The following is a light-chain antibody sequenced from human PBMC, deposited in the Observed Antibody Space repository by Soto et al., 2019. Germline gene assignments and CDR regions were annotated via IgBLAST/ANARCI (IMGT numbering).Light chain of an antibody. J-gene: IGLJ2*01. V-gene: IGLV2-11*01. Sequence: QSALTQPRSVSGSPGQSVTISCTGTSSDVGAYDYVSWYQQHPGKAPKFMIYDVTKRPSGVPDRFSGSKSGNTASLTISRLQAEDEADYYCCSYAGDYTLLFGGGTKVTVL. CDR3: CSYAGDYTLL. CDR2: DVT. CDR1: SSDVGAYDY.